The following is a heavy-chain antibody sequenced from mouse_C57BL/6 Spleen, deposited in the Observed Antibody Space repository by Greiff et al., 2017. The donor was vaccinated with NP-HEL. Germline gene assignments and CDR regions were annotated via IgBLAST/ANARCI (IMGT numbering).Heavy chain of an antibody. CDR1: GYTFTSYW. V-gene: IGHV1-7*01. Sequence: QVQLKESGAELAKPGASVKLSCKASGYTFTSYWMHWVKQRPGQGLEWIGYLNPSSGYTKYNQKFKDKATLTADKSSSTAYMQLSSLTYEDSAVYCCARENSSDWYFDVWGTGTTVTVSS. J-gene: IGHJ1*03. CDR3: ARENSSDWYFDV. CDR2: LNPSSGYT. D-gene: IGHD1-1*01.